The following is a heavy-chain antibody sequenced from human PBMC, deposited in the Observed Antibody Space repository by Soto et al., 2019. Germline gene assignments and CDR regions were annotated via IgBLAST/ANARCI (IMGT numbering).Heavy chain of an antibody. CDR1: GFTFSDYW. CDR3: ARLPMGQWRSHLDC. V-gene: IGHV3-7*01. D-gene: IGHD6-19*01. Sequence: EVQLVESGGGLVQPGGSLRLSCAASGFTFSDYWMSWVRQAPGKGLEWVANIKLDGSEEYYVDSVKGRFTISRDNAKNSQSLQMNSLRVEDTAVYYCARLPMGQWRSHLDCWGQGTLLTVSS. J-gene: IGHJ4*02. CDR2: IKLDGSEE.